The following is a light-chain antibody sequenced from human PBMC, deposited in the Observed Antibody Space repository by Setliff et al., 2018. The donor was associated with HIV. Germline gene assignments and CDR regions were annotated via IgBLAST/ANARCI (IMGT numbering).Light chain of an antibody. CDR1: QGISNY. CDR3: QKYDSAPRGVT. V-gene: IGKV1-27*01. J-gene: IGKJ3*01. CDR2: AAS. Sequence: DIQMTQSPSSLSASVGDRVTITCRASQGISNYLAWYQQKPGKVPNLLIYAASTLQSGVPSRFSGSGSGTHFTLTITSLQPEDVATYFCQKYDSAPRGVTFGPGTKVDIK.